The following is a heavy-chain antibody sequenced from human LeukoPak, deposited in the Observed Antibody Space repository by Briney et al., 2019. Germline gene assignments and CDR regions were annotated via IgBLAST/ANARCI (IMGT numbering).Heavy chain of an antibody. CDR2: IFPILGIA. CDR3: ARAGLELASPDY. D-gene: IGHD1-7*01. CDR1: GGTFSSYA. Sequence: SVKVSCKASGGTFSSYAISWVRQAPGQRLEWMGRIFPILGIANYAQKFQGRVTITADKSTRTAYMELSSLRSEDTAVYYCARAGLELASPDYWGQGTLVTVSS. V-gene: IGHV1-69*04. J-gene: IGHJ4*02.